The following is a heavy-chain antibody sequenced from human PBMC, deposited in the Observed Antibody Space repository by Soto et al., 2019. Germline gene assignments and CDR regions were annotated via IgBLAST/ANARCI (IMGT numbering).Heavy chain of an antibody. Sequence: QVLLEQSGAEVKKPGSSVRISCKASGGTFNNYAISWVRQAPGQGLEWVGGIIPIFGSGNYAQIFQDRVTITTDEVRTTANMEMNSLTSEDTAIYFCARGTSASTSYYYYALDVWGQGTTVTVSS. CDR1: GGTFNNYA. CDR3: ARGTSASTSYYYYALDV. CDR2: IIPIFGSG. J-gene: IGHJ6*02. V-gene: IGHV1-69*05. D-gene: IGHD1-7*01.